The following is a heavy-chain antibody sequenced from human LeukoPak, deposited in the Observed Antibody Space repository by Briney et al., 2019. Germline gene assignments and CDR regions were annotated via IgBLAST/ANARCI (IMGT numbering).Heavy chain of an antibody. J-gene: IGHJ5*02. CDR3: ARDQCSSTSCERP. CDR1: GGTFSSYA. V-gene: IGHV1-69*04. CDR2: IIPILGIA. D-gene: IGHD2-2*01. Sequence: GSSVKVSCKASGGTFSSYAISLVRQAPGQGLEWMGRIIPILGIANYAQKFQGRVTITADKSTSTAYMELSSLRSEDTAVYYCARDQCSSTSCERPWGQGTLVTVSS.